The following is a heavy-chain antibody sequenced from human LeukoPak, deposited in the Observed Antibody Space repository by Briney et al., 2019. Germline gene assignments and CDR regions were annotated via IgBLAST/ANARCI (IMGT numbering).Heavy chain of an antibody. J-gene: IGHJ4*02. CDR3: ARLHTDWGFLFDY. CDR1: GGSITRNTYH. Sequence: PSETLSLTCSVSGGSITRNTYHWGWVRQPPGKGLEWIGTIYYSGSTYYNQSLRGRVALSIDTSKSQFPLKLTSVTAADTAVYYCARLHTDWGFLFDYWGQGTLVTVSS. D-gene: IGHD7-27*01. V-gene: IGHV4-39*01. CDR2: IYYSGST.